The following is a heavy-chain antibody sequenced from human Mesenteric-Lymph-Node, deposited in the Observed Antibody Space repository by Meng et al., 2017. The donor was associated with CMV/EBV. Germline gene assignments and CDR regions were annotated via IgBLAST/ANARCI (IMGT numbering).Heavy chain of an antibody. CDR1: GFTFSSYA. CDR3: AKDRLTYGSAYYFDC. J-gene: IGHJ4*02. D-gene: IGHD3-10*01. V-gene: IGHV3-23*01. Sequence: YGFTFSSYAMSWVRQAPGKGLEWVSGISGSGGSTDYADSVKGRFTISRDNSKNTLYLQMNSLRAEDTAIYYCAKDRLTYGSAYYFDCWGQGTLVTVSS. CDR2: ISGSGGST.